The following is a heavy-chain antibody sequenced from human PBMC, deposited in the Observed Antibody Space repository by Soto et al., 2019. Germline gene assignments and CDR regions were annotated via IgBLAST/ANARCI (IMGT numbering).Heavy chain of an antibody. V-gene: IGHV4-34*01. Sequence: SETLSLTCAVYGGSFSGYYWSWIRQPPGKGLEWIGEINHSGSTNYNPSLKSRVTISVDTSKNQFSLKLSSVTAADTAVYYCARGRSGYSGVPLWFDPWGQGTLVTVSS. D-gene: IGHD5-12*01. CDR2: INHSGST. CDR1: GGSFSGYY. CDR3: ARGRSGYSGVPLWFDP. J-gene: IGHJ5*02.